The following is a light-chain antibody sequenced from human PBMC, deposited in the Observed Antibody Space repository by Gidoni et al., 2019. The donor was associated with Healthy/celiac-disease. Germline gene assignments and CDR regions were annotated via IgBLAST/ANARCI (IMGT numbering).Light chain of an antibody. CDR2: GNS. CDR1: SSNIGAGYD. V-gene: IGLV1-40*01. CDR3: QSYDSSLSGSDV. Sequence: QSVLTQPPSVSGAPGQRVTISCTGSSSNIGAGYDVHWYQQLPGSAPNLLIYGNSNRPSGVSDRFSGSKSGTSASLAITGLQAEDEADYYCQSYDSSLSGSDVFGTGTKVTVL. J-gene: IGLJ1*01.